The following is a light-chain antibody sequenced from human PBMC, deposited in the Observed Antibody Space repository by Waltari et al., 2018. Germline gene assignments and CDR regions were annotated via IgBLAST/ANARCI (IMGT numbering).Light chain of an antibody. Sequence: QSALTQPPSTSGSPGQSVTISCTGTSRDIGTYNYVSWYQQHPGKAPKLMIYEVTKRPSGVPDRFSASKSGNTASLTVSGLQAEDEADYYCSSYAASNRLVFGGGTKLTVL. CDR1: SRDIGTYNY. J-gene: IGLJ2*01. V-gene: IGLV2-8*01. CDR2: EVT. CDR3: SSYAASNRLV.